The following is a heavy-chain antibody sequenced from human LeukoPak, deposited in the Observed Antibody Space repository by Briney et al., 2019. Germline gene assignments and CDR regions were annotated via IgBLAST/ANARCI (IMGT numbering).Heavy chain of an antibody. CDR3: TTDYGSGISWVDY. J-gene: IGHJ4*02. CDR1: GFNFRSAW. CDR2: IKSISDGGTT. Sequence: PGGSLRLSCAASGFNFRSAWMSWVRQAPGKGLEWVGRIKSISDGGTTNYDTPVEGRFTISRDDSKNTLYLQMSSLKTEDTAVYYCTTDYGSGISWVDYWGQGILVTVSS. D-gene: IGHD3-10*01. V-gene: IGHV3-15*01.